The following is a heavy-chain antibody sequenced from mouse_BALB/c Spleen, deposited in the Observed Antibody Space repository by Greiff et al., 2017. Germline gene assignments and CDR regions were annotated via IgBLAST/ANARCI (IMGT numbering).Heavy chain of an antibody. D-gene: IGHD3-3*01. CDR2: IYPGSGNT. V-gene: IGHV1-77*01. Sequence: VKLVESGAELARPGASVKLSCKASGYTFTDYYINWVKQRTGQGLEWIGEIYPGSGNTYYNEKFKGKATLTADKSSSTAYMQLSSLTSEDSAVYFCARGDGGFDYWGQGTTLTVSS. CDR3: ARGDGGFDY. CDR1: GYTFTDYY. J-gene: IGHJ2*01.